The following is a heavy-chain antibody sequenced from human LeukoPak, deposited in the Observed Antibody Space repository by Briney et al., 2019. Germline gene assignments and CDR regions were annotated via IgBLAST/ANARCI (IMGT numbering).Heavy chain of an antibody. CDR2: IYASGST. D-gene: IGHD3-10*01. J-gene: IGHJ5*02. CDR3: ARDSGTTGEVKFDP. CDR1: AASMASLY. Sequence: PSQTLSLSCIVSAASMASLYRRWVRQPAEKGLEWIGRIYASGSTTYNPSLKSRVTMAVDTSKTQFSLKLSSVTAADTAVYYCARDSGTTGEVKFDPWGQGTLVTVSA. V-gene: IGHV4-4*07.